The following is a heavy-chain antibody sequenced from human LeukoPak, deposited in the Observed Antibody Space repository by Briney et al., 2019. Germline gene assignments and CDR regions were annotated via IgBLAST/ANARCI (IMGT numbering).Heavy chain of an antibody. CDR3: ASHRYSSGWYYFDH. CDR1: GGSISVYY. CDR2: IYYSGST. D-gene: IGHD6-19*01. J-gene: IGHJ4*02. V-gene: IGHV4-59*08. Sequence: PSETLSLTCTVSGGSISVYYWSWIRQPPGKGLEWIGYIYYSGSTNYNPSLKSRVTISVDTSKNQFSLKLSSVTAADTAVYYCASHRYSSGWYYFDHWGQGTLVTVSS.